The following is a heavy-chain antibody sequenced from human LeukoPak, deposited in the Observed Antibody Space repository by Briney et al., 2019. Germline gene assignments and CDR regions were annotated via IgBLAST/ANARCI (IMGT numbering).Heavy chain of an antibody. Sequence: ASVKVSCKASGYTFTSYGISWVRQAPGQGLEWVGWISAYNGNTNYAQKLQGRVTMTTDTSTSTAYMELRSLRSDDTAVYYCATSRGVQNWFDPWGQGTLVTVSS. D-gene: IGHD4/OR15-4a*01. CDR2: ISAYNGNT. V-gene: IGHV1-18*01. CDR3: ATSRGVQNWFDP. CDR1: GYTFTSYG. J-gene: IGHJ5*02.